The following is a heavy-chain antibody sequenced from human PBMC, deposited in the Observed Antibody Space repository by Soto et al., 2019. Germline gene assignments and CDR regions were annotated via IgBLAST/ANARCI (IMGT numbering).Heavy chain of an antibody. V-gene: IGHV3-30-3*01. CDR3: ASGAAFYYDTSRY. CDR1: GFNFNIHA. J-gene: IGHJ4*02. CDR2: MSPGGNSQ. D-gene: IGHD3-22*01. Sequence: GGSLRLSCAAPGFNFNIHALHWIRRAPGEGLEWVAVMSPGGNSQYYADSVKGRFTISRDTSKSTLYLQMTSLRPEDTAVYYCASGAAFYYDTSRYWGQGTLVTVSS.